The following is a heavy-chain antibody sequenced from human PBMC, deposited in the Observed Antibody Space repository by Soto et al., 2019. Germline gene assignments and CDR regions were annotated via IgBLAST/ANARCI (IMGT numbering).Heavy chain of an antibody. CDR2: ISGSGGGA. Sequence: PGGSLRLSCAASGFTFSSYAMTWVRQAPRKGLEWVSAISGSGGGAYYADSVKGRFTISRDNSKNTLYLQMNSLRAEDTAVYYCAKDQGGVAVAGDYFDYWGQGTLVTVSS. D-gene: IGHD6-19*01. V-gene: IGHV3-23*01. J-gene: IGHJ4*02. CDR1: GFTFSSYA. CDR3: AKDQGGVAVAGDYFDY.